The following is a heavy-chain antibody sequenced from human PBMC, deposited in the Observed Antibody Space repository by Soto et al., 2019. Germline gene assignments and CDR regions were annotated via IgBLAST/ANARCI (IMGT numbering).Heavy chain of an antibody. CDR1: GFTFSSYG. D-gene: IGHD3-3*01. Sequence: GGSLRLSCAASGFTFSSYGMHWVRQAPGKGLEWVAVISYDGSNKYYADSVKGRFTISRDNSKNTLYLQMNSLRAEDTAVYYCAKDQVGDFWSGYQNYGMDVWGQGTTVTVSS. V-gene: IGHV3-30*18. CDR2: ISYDGSNK. J-gene: IGHJ6*02. CDR3: AKDQVGDFWSGYQNYGMDV.